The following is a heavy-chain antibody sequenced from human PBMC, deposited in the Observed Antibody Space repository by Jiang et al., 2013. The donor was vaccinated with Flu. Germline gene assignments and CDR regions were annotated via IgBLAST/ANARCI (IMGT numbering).Heavy chain of an antibody. CDR2: IWQDGNTK. D-gene: IGHD3-10*01. V-gene: IGHV3-33*03. CDR3: SDTRYYIDDSGFEAGAYFQ. Sequence: VQLVESGGGVVQPGRSLRLSCAASGFAFKDFVMHWVRQAPGKGLEWVAVIWQDGNTKYYADSVKGRFTISRDNSKNTLYLQMNSLRAEDTAVYYCSDTRYYIDDSGFEAGAYFQ. J-gene: IGHJ1*01. CDR1: GFAFKDFV.